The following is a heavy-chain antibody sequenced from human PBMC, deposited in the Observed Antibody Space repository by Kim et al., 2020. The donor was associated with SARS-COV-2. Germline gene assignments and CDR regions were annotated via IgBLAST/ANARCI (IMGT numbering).Heavy chain of an antibody. CDR2: ISSSSSYI. V-gene: IGHV3-21*01. D-gene: IGHD2-2*01. CDR3: ASLPAASSVSYYYYGMDV. CDR1: GFTFSSYS. Sequence: GGSLRLSCAASGFTFSSYSMNWVRQAPGKGLEWVSSISSSSSYIYYADSVKDRFTISRDNAKNSLYLQMNSLRAEDTAVYYCASLPAASSVSYYYYGMDVWGQGTTVTVSS. J-gene: IGHJ6*02.